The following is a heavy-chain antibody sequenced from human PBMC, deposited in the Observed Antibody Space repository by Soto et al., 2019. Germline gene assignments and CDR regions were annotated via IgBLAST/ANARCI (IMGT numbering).Heavy chain of an antibody. CDR3: AKDLEGVAVAGTTYYYYGMDV. J-gene: IGHJ6*02. CDR2: ISYDGSNK. CDR1: GFTFSSYG. D-gene: IGHD6-19*01. V-gene: IGHV3-30*18. Sequence: QVQLVESGGGVVQPGRSLRLSCAASGFTFSSYGMHWVCQAPGKGLEWVAVISYDGSNKYYADSVKGRFTISRDNSKNTLYLQMNSLRAEDTAVYYCAKDLEGVAVAGTTYYYYGMDVWGQGTTVTVSS.